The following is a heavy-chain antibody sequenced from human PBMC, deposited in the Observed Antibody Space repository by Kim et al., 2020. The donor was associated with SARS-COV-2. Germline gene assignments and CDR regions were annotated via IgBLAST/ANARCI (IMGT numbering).Heavy chain of an antibody. D-gene: IGHD3-22*01. V-gene: IGHV5-10-1*01. J-gene: IGHJ4*02. CDR2: IDPSDSYT. Sequence: GESLKISCKGSGYSFTSYWISWVRQMPGKGLEWMGRIDPSDSYTNYSPSFQGHVTISADKSISTAYLQWSSLKASDTAMYYCASLGLNYYDSSGYYFPDPGWGQGTLVTVSS. CDR3: ASLGLNYYDSSGYYFPDPG. CDR1: GYSFTSYW.